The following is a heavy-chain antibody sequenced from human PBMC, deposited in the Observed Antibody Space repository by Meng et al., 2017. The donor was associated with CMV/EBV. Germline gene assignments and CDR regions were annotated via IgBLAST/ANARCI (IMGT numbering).Heavy chain of an antibody. J-gene: IGHJ4*02. CDR2: ISSSGSTI. Sequence: GGSLLSCAASGFTFSSYEMNWVRQAPGKGLEWVSYISSSGSTIYYADSVKGRFTISRDNAKNSLYLQMNSLRAEDTAVYYCARGALGIFGVVIIRSYFDYWGQGTLVTVSS. CDR1: GFTFSSYE. CDR3: ARGALGIFGVVIIRSYFDY. V-gene: IGHV3-48*03. D-gene: IGHD3-3*01.